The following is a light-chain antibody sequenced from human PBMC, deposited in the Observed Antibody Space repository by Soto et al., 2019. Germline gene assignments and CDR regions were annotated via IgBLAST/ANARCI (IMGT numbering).Light chain of an antibody. J-gene: IGLJ1*01. V-gene: IGLV1-47*01. CDR3: SSYAGSNWYV. CDR2: RNN. Sequence: QSVLTQPPSASGTPGQRVTISCSGSSSNIGSNYVYWYQQLPGTAPKLLIYRNNQRPSGLPDRFSGSKSGNTASLTVSGLQTADEADYYCSSYAGSNWYVFGTGTKVTVL. CDR1: SSNIGSNY.